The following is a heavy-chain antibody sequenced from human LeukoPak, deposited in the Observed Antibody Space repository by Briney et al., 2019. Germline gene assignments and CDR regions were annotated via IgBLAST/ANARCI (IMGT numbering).Heavy chain of an antibody. V-gene: IGHV3-11*01. J-gene: IGHJ4*02. D-gene: IGHD6-13*01. CDR2: ISSSGSTI. CDR3: ARDMGREVYSSSPDH. CDR1: GFTFSDYY. Sequence: PGGSLRLSCAASGFTFSDYYMSWIRQAPAKGLEWVSYISSSGSTIYYADSVKGRFTISRDNAKNSLYLQMNSLRAEDTAVYYCARDMGREVYSSSPDHWGQGTLVTVSS.